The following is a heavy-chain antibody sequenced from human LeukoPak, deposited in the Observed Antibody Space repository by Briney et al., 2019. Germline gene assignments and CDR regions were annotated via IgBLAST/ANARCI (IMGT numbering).Heavy chain of an antibody. CDR2: IYYSGST. J-gene: IGHJ4*02. D-gene: IGHD3-9*01. V-gene: IGHV4-59*01. Sequence: PSETLSLTCTVSGGSISSYYWSWIRQPPGKGLEWIGYIYYSGSTNYNPSLKSRVTISVDTSKNQFSLKLSSVTAADTAVYYCARVIPYDLFTGYLDYWGQGTLVTASS. CDR1: GGSISSYY. CDR3: ARVIPYDLFTGYLDY.